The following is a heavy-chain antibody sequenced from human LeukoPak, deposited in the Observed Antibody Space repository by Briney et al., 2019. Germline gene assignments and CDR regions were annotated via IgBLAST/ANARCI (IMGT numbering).Heavy chain of an antibody. CDR3: ARYGGNAHDY. Sequence: PSQTLSLTCTVSGGSISSGGYYWSWIRQHPGKGLEWIGYIYYSGSTYYNPSLKSRVSISVDTSKNQFSLRLSSVTAADTAVYYCARYGGNAHDYWGQGTLVTVSS. D-gene: IGHD4/OR15-4a*01. V-gene: IGHV4-31*03. CDR2: IYYSGST. J-gene: IGHJ4*02. CDR1: GGSISSGGYY.